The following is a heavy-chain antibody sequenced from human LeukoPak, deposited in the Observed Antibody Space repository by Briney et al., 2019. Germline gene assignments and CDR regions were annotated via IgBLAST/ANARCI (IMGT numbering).Heavy chain of an antibody. V-gene: IGHV4-61*01. CDR2: IYYSGST. J-gene: IGHJ3*02. CDR3: VREAAAYYYDSSGYYRQTEAFDI. Sequence: SETLSLTCTVSGASVYSDSYYWSWIRQPPGKGLEWIGYIYYSGSTKYNPSLQSRVTISLDTSKSQFSLNLNSVTAADTAVYYCVREAAAYYYDSSGYYRQTEAFDIWGQGRMVTVSS. CDR1: GASVYSDSYY. D-gene: IGHD3-22*01.